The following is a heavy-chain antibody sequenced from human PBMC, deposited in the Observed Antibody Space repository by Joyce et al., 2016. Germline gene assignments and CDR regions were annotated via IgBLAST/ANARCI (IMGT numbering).Heavy chain of an antibody. D-gene: IGHD3-22*01. Sequence: QMQLVQSGPEVKKPGTSVKVSCKASGFTLTSFAMQWVRQARGQRLEWIGWIVVGSGNTNYAQKFQERVTITRDMSTSTAYMELSSLRSEDTAVYYCAAAPDYYDSSGYYYSAFDIWGQGTMVTVSS. J-gene: IGHJ3*02. CDR1: GFTLTSFA. CDR2: IVVGSGNT. V-gene: IGHV1-58*02. CDR3: AAAPDYYDSSGYYYSAFDI.